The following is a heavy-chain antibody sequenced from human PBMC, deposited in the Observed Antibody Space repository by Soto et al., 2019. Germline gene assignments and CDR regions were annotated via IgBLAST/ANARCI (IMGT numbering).Heavy chain of an antibody. Sequence: QVQLQESGPGLVKPSETLSLTCTVSGGSVSSGIYYWSWIRQPPGKGLEWIGYIYYSGGTNYNPSLKSRDTISVDTAKNQYSLKLRSVTAADTAVYYCARGGGVTATFDYWGQGTLVTVSS. CDR2: IYYSGGT. CDR3: ARGGGVTATFDY. V-gene: IGHV4-61*01. CDR1: GGSVSSGIYY. D-gene: IGHD5-18*01. J-gene: IGHJ4*02.